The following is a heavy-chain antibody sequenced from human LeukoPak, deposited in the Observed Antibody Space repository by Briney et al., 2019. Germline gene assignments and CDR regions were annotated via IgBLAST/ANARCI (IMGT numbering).Heavy chain of an antibody. CDR3: ARDTILRYFDWSLSLDY. CDR2: ISYDGSNK. J-gene: IGHJ4*02. D-gene: IGHD3-9*01. CDR1: GFTFSSYA. Sequence: PGGSLRLSCAASGFTFSSYAMHWVRQAPGKGLEWVAVISYDGSNKNYADSVKGRFTISRDNSKNTLYLQMNSLRAEDTAVYYCARDTILRYFDWSLSLDYWGQGTLVTVSS. V-gene: IGHV3-30-3*01.